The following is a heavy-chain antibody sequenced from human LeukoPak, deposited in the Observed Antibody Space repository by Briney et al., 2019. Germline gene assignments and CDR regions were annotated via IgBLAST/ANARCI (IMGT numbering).Heavy chain of an antibody. CDR3: AKVGGYIAAGYYYYMDV. V-gene: IGHV3-23*01. J-gene: IGHJ6*03. D-gene: IGHD6-6*01. CDR1: GFTFSGFW. CDR2: ISGSGGST. Sequence: GGSLRLSCAASGFTFSGFWMSWVRQAPGKGLEWVSAISGSGGSTYYADSVKGRFTISRDNSKNTLYLQMNSLRAEDTAVYYCAKVGGYIAAGYYYYMDVWGKGTTVTVSS.